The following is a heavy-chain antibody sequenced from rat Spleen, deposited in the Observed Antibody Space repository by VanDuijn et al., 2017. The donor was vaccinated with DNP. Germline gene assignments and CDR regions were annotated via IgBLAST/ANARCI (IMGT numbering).Heavy chain of an antibody. CDR3: AKNSGYYFDY. CDR1: GFTFSNYG. Sequence: EVQLVESGGGLVQPGRSLKLSCAASGFTFSNYGMAWVRQAPKKGLEWVASISASGGSTSYRDSVKGRFTISRDNAKSSLYLQMNSLKSEDTATYYCAKNSGYYFDYWGQGVMVTVSS. J-gene: IGHJ2*01. CDR2: ISASGGST. V-gene: IGHV5-19*01. D-gene: IGHD4-3*01.